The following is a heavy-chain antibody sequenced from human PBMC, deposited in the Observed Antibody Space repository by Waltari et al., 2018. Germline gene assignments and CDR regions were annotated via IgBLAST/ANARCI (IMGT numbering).Heavy chain of an antibody. J-gene: IGHJ4*02. CDR3: ARVPSAY. CDR1: GYTFTGFY. V-gene: IGHV1-2*02. D-gene: IGHD3-16*01. CDR2: INPNSGDT. Sequence: VQLVQAGAEVKKPGASVKVSCKASGYTFTGFYIHWVRQAPGQGLEWMGWINPNSGDTNYAQTFQGRVTMTRDTSISTAYMELSRLRSDDTAVYYCARVPSAYWGQGTLVTVSS.